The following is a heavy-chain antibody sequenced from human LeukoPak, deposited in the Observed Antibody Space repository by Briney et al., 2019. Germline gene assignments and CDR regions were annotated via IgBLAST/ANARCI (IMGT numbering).Heavy chain of an antibody. CDR3: ATSFEYSSSSLHFDY. V-gene: IGHV1-2*02. J-gene: IGHJ4*02. Sequence: ASVKVSCKASGYTFTGYYMHWVRQAPGQGLEWMGWINPNSGGTNYAQKFQGRVTMTRDTSISTAYMELSRLRSDDTAVYYCATSFEYSSSSLHFDYWGQGTQVTVSS. D-gene: IGHD6-6*01. CDR2: INPNSGGT. CDR1: GYTFTGYY.